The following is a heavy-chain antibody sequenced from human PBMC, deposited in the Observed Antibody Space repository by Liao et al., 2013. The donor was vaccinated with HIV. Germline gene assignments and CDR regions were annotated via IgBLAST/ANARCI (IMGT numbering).Heavy chain of an antibody. Sequence: QVQLQESGPGLVKPSETLSLTCTVSGGSISSYYYSWIRQPAGKGLEWIGRIWTSGTTNYNPSLKSRVTMSVDTSKNQFSLKLSSVTAADTAVYYCARATYYDFWNRAFDLWGQGTMLTVSS. J-gene: IGHJ3*01. D-gene: IGHD3-3*01. CDR2: IWTSGTT. CDR1: GGSISSYY. CDR3: ARATYYDFWNRAFDL. V-gene: IGHV4-4*07.